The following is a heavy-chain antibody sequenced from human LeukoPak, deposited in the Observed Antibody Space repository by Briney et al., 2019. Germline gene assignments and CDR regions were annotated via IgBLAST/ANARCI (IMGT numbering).Heavy chain of an antibody. J-gene: IGHJ4*02. CDR1: GFTFSSYE. CDR2: ISSSGSTI. V-gene: IGHV3-48*03. Sequence: GGSLRLSCAASGFTFSSYEMNWVRQAPGKGLEWVSYISSSGSTIYYADSVKGRFTISRDNAKNSLYLQMNSLRAEDTAVYYCARDFGGLGSSSSCFDYWGQGTLVTVSS. CDR3: ARDFGGLGSSSSCFDY. D-gene: IGHD6-6*01.